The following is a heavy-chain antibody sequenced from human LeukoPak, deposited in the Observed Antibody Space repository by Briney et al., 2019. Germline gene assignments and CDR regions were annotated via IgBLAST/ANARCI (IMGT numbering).Heavy chain of an antibody. D-gene: IGHD6-6*01. J-gene: IGHJ4*02. CDR3: ASLSLGHY. CDR1: GFTVSNNY. CDR2: IYSGGST. V-gene: IGHV3-53*01. Sequence: GGSLRLSCAASGFTVSNNYMSWVRQAPGKGLEWVSVIYSGGSTYYADSVKGRFTISRDTSKNTLTLQMNSLRAEDTAVYYCASLSLGHYWGQGTLVTVSS.